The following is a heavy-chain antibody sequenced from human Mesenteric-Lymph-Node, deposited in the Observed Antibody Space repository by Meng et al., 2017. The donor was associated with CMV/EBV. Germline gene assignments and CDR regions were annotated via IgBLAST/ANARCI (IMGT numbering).Heavy chain of an antibody. J-gene: IGHJ6*02. D-gene: IGHD7-27*01. CDR1: GYTFTGYY. V-gene: IGHV1-2*02. CDR3: ARVWDYYAMDV. CDR2: INPNSGGT. Sequence: ASVKVSCKASGYTFTGYYIHWVRQAPGQGLEWMGWINPNSGGTNYAQKFQGTVTMTRDTSISTAYMELGRLRSDDTAVYFCARVWDYYAMDVWGQGTTVTVSS.